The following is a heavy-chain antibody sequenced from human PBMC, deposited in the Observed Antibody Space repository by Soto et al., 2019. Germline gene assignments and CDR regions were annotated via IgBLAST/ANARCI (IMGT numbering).Heavy chain of an antibody. CDR3: ARPPADNEWERLLRVSLDN. V-gene: IGHV3-30*03. CDR1: GFTFSIYG. J-gene: IGHJ4*02. Sequence: QVQLVESGGGVVQPGRSLGLSCATSGFTFSIYGMHWVRQAPGKGLECVAVIAHDGNNKYYGDSVKGRFTISRDNSKNTLYLQMNSLRADDTAVYYCARPPADNEWERLLRVSLDNWGQGTLVTVSS. D-gene: IGHD1-26*01. CDR2: IAHDGNNK.